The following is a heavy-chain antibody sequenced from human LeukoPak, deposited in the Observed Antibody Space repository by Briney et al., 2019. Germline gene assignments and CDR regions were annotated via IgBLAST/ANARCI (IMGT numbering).Heavy chain of an antibody. CDR2: IKQDGSEK. D-gene: IGHD2-15*01. CDR3: ARELVVVAATKFDA. Sequence: GGSLRLSCAASGFTFSSYWMSWVRQAQGKGLERVANIKQDGSEKYYVDSVKGRFTISRDNAKNSLYLQMNSLRAEDTAVYYCARELVVVAATKFDAWGQGTLVTVSS. J-gene: IGHJ5*02. CDR1: GFTFSSYW. V-gene: IGHV3-7*03.